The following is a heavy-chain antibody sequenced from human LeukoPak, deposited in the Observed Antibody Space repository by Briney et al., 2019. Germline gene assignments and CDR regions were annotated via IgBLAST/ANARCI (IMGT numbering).Heavy chain of an antibody. Sequence: GGSLRLSCAASGFTFSSYSMNWVRQAPGKGLEWVSSISSSSSYIYYADSVKGRFTISRDNAKNSLYLQMNSLRAEDTAVYYCVRGLWFGELPPIWGQGTMVTVSS. J-gene: IGHJ3*02. CDR3: VRGLWFGELPPI. V-gene: IGHV3-21*01. D-gene: IGHD3-10*01. CDR2: ISSSSSYI. CDR1: GFTFSSYS.